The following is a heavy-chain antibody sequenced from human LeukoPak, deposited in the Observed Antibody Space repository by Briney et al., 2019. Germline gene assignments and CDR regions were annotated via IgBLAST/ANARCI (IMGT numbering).Heavy chain of an antibody. CDR3: ARLGYCSSTSCRYYYYYMDV. V-gene: IGHV4-34*01. CDR1: GGSFSGYY. J-gene: IGHJ6*03. Sequence: SSETLSLTCAVYGGSFSGYYWSWIRQPPGKGLEWIGEINHSGSTNYNPSLKSRVTISVDTSKNQFSLKLSSVTAADTAVYYCARLGYCSSTSCRYYYYYMDVWGKGTTVTVSS. D-gene: IGHD2-2*01. CDR2: INHSGST.